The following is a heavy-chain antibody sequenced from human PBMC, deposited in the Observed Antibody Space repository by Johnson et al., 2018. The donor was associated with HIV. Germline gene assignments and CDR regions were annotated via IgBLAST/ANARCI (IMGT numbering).Heavy chain of an antibody. D-gene: IGHD6-13*01. J-gene: IGHJ3*02. V-gene: IGHV3-23*04. CDR2: ASGSGGTT. CDR1: GFTFSSYA. CDR3: ARKGMRRSIAAAGADAFDI. Sequence: VQLVESGGGLVQPGGSLRLSCAASGFTFSSYAVSWVRQAPGKGLEWVSGASGSGGTTYYADSVKGRFTISRENAKNSLYLQMNSLRAGDTAVYYCARKGMRRSIAAAGADAFDIWGQGTMVTVSS.